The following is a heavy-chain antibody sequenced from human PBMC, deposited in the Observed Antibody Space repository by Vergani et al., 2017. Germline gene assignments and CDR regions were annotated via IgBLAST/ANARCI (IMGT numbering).Heavy chain of an antibody. V-gene: IGHV3-33*01. Sequence: QVQLVESGGGVVQPGRSLRLSCAASGFTFSSYGMHWVRQAPGKGLGWVAVIWYDGSNKYYADSVKGRFTISRDNSKNTLYLQMNSLRAEDTAVYYCARERPFVTGTLYYGMDVWGQGTTVTVSS. D-gene: IGHD1-20*01. CDR2: IWYDGSNK. CDR1: GFTFSSYG. J-gene: IGHJ6*02. CDR3: ARERPFVTGTLYYGMDV.